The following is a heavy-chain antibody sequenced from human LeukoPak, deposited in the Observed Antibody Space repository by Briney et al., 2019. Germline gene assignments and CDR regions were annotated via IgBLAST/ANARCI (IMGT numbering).Heavy chain of an antibody. Sequence: PGGSLRLSCAASGFTFSSYAMTWVRQAPGKGLEWVSTISGSGISTYYADSVKGRFTNSRDNSRNMVSLQMNSLRAGDTAVYYCASGVVIITAFDSWGQGTLVTVSS. D-gene: IGHD3-22*01. CDR3: ASGVVIITAFDS. CDR1: GFTFSSYA. CDR2: ISGSGIST. V-gene: IGHV3-23*01. J-gene: IGHJ4*02.